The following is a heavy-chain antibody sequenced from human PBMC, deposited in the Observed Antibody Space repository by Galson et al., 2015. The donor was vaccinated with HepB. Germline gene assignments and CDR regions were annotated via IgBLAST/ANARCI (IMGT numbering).Heavy chain of an antibody. CDR1: GFTFSSYA. J-gene: IGHJ4*02. CDR2: ISSNGGST. Sequence: SLRLSCAASGFTFSSYAMHWVRQAPGKGLEYVSAISSNGGSTYYADSVKGRFTISRDNSKNTLYLQMSSLRAEDTAVYYCVKGTKARELAYCGGDCYSWWGPCDYWGQGTLVTVSS. V-gene: IGHV3-64D*06. D-gene: IGHD2-21*02. CDR3: VKGTKARELAYCGGDCYSWWGPCDY.